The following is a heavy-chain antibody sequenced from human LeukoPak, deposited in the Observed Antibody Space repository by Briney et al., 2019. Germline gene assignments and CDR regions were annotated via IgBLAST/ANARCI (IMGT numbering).Heavy chain of an antibody. D-gene: IGHD3-22*01. CDR1: GFTFKTYS. CDR3: ARDLFPTYYYGSSGYSGIGF. CDR2: INTGSNYI. J-gene: IGHJ4*02. V-gene: IGHV3-21*01. Sequence: GGSLRLSCAASGFTFKTYSMNWVRQAPGKGLEWVSSINTGSNYIYYGDSVKGRFTISRDNVKNSLYLQMNSLRAEDTAVYYCARDLFPTYYYGSSGYSGIGFWGQGTLVTVSS.